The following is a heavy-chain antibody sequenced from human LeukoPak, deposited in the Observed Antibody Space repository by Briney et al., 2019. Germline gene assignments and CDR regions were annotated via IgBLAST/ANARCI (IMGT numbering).Heavy chain of an antibody. CDR1: GITVSSNY. V-gene: IGHV3-53*01. CDR2: IYSDGTI. Sequence: PGGSLRLSCAASGITVSSNYMSWVRQAPGKGLEWVSIIYSDGTIYYADSVRGRFTISRDGSKNTLYLQMNGLRDEDAAFYYCARWYCSSTNCYYDYWGQGIPVTVTS. CDR3: ARWYCSSTNCYYDY. J-gene: IGHJ4*02. D-gene: IGHD2-2*01.